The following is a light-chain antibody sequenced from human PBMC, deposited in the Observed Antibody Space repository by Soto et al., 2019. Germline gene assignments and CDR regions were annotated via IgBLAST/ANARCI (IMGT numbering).Light chain of an antibody. CDR2: GAS. J-gene: IGKJ5*01. CDR1: QSVSSSY. Sequence: EIELTQSPGTLSLSPGERATLSCRASQSVSSSYLAWYQQKPGQAPRLLIYGASSRATGIPDRFSGSGSGTDFTLTISRLEPEDFAVYYCQQYGISPPITFGQGTRLEF. V-gene: IGKV3-20*01. CDR3: QQYGISPPIT.